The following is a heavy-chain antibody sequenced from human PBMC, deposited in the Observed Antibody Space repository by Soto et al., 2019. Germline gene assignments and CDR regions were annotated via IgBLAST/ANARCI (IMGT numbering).Heavy chain of an antibody. J-gene: IGHJ6*02. CDR3: AKESKWYSHLSRSYYYSMDV. CDR2: INPDSGGT. D-gene: IGHD6-13*01. V-gene: IGHV1-2*02. Sequence: QVQLLQSGAEVKKPGASVKVSCKASGYTFSAYYMHWVRQAHGEGLEWMGWINPDSGGTTYAQRFQGRVTMTRDTSINTAYMDLSSLRSDDTAVYYCAKESKWYSHLSRSYYYSMDVWGQGTTVTVSS. CDR1: GYTFSAYY.